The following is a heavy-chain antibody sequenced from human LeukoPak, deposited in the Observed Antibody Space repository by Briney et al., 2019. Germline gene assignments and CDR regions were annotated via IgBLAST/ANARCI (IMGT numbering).Heavy chain of an antibody. D-gene: IGHD5-18*01. CDR2: TYYKSKWHS. CDR3: ARGLDTAIAS. Sequence: SQTLSLTCAISGDSVSNNSATWNWIRQSPSRGLEWLGRTYYKSKWHSDYAVAVKSLIILNPDTSKNQFSLLLNSVTPEDTAVYFCARGLDTAIASWGQGTLVTVSS. CDR1: GDSVSNNSAT. J-gene: IGHJ4*02. V-gene: IGHV6-1*01.